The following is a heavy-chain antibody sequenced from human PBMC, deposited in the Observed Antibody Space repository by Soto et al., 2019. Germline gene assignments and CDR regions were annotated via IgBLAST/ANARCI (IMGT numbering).Heavy chain of an antibody. CDR3: ARGSSGGYSVWFDP. J-gene: IGHJ5*02. Sequence: ASVKVSCKASGYTFTSYDINWVRQATGQGLEWMGWMNPNSGNTGYAQKFQGRVTITADESTSTAYMELSSLRSEDTAVYYCARGSSGGYSVWFDPWGQGTLVTVSS. CDR1: GYTFTSYD. D-gene: IGHD1-26*01. V-gene: IGHV1-8*01. CDR2: MNPNSGNT.